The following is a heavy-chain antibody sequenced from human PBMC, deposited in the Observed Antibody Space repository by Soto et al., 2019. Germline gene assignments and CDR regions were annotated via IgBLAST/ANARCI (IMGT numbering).Heavy chain of an antibody. CDR1: GFTFSDYY. V-gene: IGHV3-11*01. J-gene: IGHJ4*02. CDR2: ISGNGEVI. D-gene: IGHD4-17*01. CDR3: ARDVDADFRTDFDY. Sequence: GGSLRLSCAASGFTFSDYYIHWIRRAPGKGLEWISYISGNGEVIQYAASARGRFTISRNNAENSVYLEMESLRDEDTALYYCARDVDADFRTDFDYWGRGTLVTVSS.